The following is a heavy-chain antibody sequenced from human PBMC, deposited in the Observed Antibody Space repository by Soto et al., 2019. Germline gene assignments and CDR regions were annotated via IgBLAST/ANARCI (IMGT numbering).Heavy chain of an antibody. Sequence: EEQLVESGGGLVQPGGSLRLSCAASGFFFSPYWMHWVRQAPGKGLVWVAHVNGDSTTILHADSVKGRFTIARDNAKNTLYLQMDSLRVEDTGVYFCVRDRGYPDSFNIWGQGTMVTVSS. V-gene: IGHV3-74*01. CDR1: GFFFSPYW. D-gene: IGHD3-10*01. CDR3: VRDRGYPDSFNI. J-gene: IGHJ3*02. CDR2: VNGDSTTI.